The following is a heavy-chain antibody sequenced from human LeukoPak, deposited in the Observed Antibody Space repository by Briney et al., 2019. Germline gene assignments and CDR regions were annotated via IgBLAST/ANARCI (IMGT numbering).Heavy chain of an antibody. CDR2: IYYSGST. D-gene: IGHD5-12*01. CDR1: AGSISSYY. V-gene: IGHV4-59*01. Sequence: MASETLSLTCTVSAGSISSYYWSWIRQPPGKGLEWIGYIYYSGSTNYNPSLKSRVTISVDTSKNQFSLKLSSVTAADTAVYYCASSGYDLSGFDYWGQGTLVTVSS. CDR3: ASSGYDLSGFDY. J-gene: IGHJ4*02.